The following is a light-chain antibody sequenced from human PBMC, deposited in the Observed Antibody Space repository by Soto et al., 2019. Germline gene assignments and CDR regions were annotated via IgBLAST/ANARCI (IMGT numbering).Light chain of an antibody. CDR3: AAWDDSLNGRM. Sequence: QSVLTQPPSVSDAPRQRVTISCSGSSSNIGNNAVNWYQQLPGKAPKLLIYYDDLLPSGVSDRFSGSKSGTSASLAISGLQSEDEANYYCAAWDDSLNGRMFGGETKVTVL. CDR1: SSNIGNNA. J-gene: IGLJ3*02. V-gene: IGLV1-36*01. CDR2: YDD.